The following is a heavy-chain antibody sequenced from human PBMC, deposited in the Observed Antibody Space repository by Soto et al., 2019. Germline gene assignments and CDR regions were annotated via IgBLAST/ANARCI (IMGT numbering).Heavy chain of an antibody. CDR2: ISSSSSYI. Sequence: GGSLRLSCAASGFTFDDYAMHWVRQAPGKGLEWVSSISSSSSYIYYADSVKGRFTISRDNAKNSLYLQMNSLRAEDTAVYYCARGLDSGSYADYYYYYGKDVWGQGTTVTVS. V-gene: IGHV3-21*01. CDR3: ARGLDSGSYADYYYYYGKDV. J-gene: IGHJ6*02. D-gene: IGHD1-26*01. CDR1: GFTFDDYA.